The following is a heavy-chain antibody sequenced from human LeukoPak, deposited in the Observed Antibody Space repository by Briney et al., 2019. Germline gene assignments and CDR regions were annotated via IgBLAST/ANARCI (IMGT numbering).Heavy chain of an antibody. V-gene: IGHV1-18*01. CDR3: ARTTPYDSSGYYYSGENWFDP. CDR1: GYTFTSYG. D-gene: IGHD3-22*01. Sequence: ASVKVSCKASGYTFTSYGISWVRQAPGQGLEWMGWISAYNGNTNYAQKLQGRVTMTTDTSTSTAYMELRSLRSDDTAVYYCARTTPYDSSGYYYSGENWFDPWGQGTLVTVSS. J-gene: IGHJ5*02. CDR2: ISAYNGNT.